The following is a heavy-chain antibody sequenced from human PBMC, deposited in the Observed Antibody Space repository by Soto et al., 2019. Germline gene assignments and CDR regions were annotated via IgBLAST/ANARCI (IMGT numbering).Heavy chain of an antibody. Sequence: VQLLESGGGLVQPGGSLRLSCVASGFTFSSYAMSWVRQAPGQRLEWVATFSGGRDTTGHADSVKGRFTVSRDSSKNTLSLQMNSLRPEDTALYCCAKATSATCTGSICYSFDYWGQGTLVTVSS. V-gene: IGHV3-23*01. D-gene: IGHD2-21*01. J-gene: IGHJ4*02. CDR2: FSGGRDTT. CDR1: GFTFSSYA. CDR3: AKATSATCTGSICYSFDY.